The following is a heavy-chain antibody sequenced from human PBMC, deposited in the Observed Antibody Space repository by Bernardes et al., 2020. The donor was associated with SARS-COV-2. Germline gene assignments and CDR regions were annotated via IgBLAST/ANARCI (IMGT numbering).Heavy chain of an antibody. D-gene: IGHD6-6*01. CDR3: SKNAKYSSSSMEV. CDR2: ISAIGGST. CDR1: GFTFNKNA. J-gene: IGHJ6*02. V-gene: IGHV3-23*01. Sequence: GGSLRLSCVASGFTFNKNAMTWVRQVPGKGLEWVSAISAIGGSTYYAESVKGRFTVSRDNSRNTLYLEMNSLRAEDTAVYYCSKNAKYSSSSMEVWGQGTTVTV.